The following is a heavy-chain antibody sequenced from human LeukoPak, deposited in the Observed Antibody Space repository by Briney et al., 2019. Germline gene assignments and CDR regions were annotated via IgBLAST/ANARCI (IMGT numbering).Heavy chain of an antibody. CDR2: IYYSGST. D-gene: IGHD5-12*01. V-gene: IGHV4-39*07. Sequence: PSETLSLTCTVSGGSISSSSYYWGWIRQPPGKGLEWIGSIYYSGSTYYNPSLKSRVTIPVDTSKNQFSLKLSSVTATDTAVYYCARTPIRLRPIDYWGQGTLVTVSS. CDR3: ARTPIRLRPIDY. CDR1: GGSISSSSYY. J-gene: IGHJ4*02.